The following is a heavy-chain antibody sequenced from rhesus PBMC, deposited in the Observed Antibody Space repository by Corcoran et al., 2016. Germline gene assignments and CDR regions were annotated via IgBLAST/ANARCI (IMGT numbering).Heavy chain of an antibody. CDR1: GYILPSHV. CDR2: IPPCYCSN. D-gene: IGHD1-44*02. J-gene: IGHJ4*01. V-gene: IGHV1-70*01. CDR3: AADGGSSFDY. Sequence: QEQLVQSGAEVKKPGASVKVSCKAYGYILPSHVFSWRRQAPGQGFGGVGCIPPCYCSNSFDHKFQGRVTISPDMSPGNVYIELSSLGTGDMGVYYCAADGGSSFDYWGQGVLVTVSS.